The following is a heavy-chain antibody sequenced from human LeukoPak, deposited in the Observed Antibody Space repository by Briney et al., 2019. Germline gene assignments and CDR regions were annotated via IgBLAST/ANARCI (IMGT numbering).Heavy chain of an antibody. CDR1: GGSFSGYY. J-gene: IGHJ4*02. CDR2: INHSGST. V-gene: IGHV4-34*01. Sequence: SETLSLTCAVYGGSFSGYYWSWIRQPPGKGLEWIGEINHSGSTNYNPSLKSRVTISVDTSKDQFSLKLSSVTAADTAVYYCARDGYSGSDALWGQGTLVTVSS. D-gene: IGHD5-12*01. CDR3: ARDGYSGSDAL.